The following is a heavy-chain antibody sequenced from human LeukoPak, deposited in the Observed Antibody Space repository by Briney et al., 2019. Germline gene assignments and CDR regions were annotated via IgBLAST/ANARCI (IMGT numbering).Heavy chain of an antibody. V-gene: IGHV3-23*01. CDR1: GFTFSSYA. CDR2: ISGSSGST. Sequence: PGGSLRLSCAASGFTFSSYAMSWVRQAPGKGLEWVSAISGSSGSTFYADSVKGRFSISRDNSKNTLYLQMNSLRAEDTAVYYCAKDRLGYFDRESAFDIWGQGTMVTVSS. D-gene: IGHD3-9*01. J-gene: IGHJ3*02. CDR3: AKDRLGYFDRESAFDI.